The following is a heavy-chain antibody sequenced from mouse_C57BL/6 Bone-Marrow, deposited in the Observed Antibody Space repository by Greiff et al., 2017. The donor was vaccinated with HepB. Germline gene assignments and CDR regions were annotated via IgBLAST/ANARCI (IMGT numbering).Heavy chain of an antibody. V-gene: IGHV1-64*01. Sequence: QVQLQQPGAELVKPGASVKLSCKASGYTFTSYWMHWVKRRPGQGLEWIGMIHPNSGSTNYNEKFKSKATLTVDKSSSTAYMQLSSLTSEDSAVYYCARSLLRYFDVWGTGTTVTVSS. CDR2: IHPNSGST. J-gene: IGHJ1*03. CDR3: ARSLLRYFDV. D-gene: IGHD2-10*01. CDR1: GYTFTSYW.